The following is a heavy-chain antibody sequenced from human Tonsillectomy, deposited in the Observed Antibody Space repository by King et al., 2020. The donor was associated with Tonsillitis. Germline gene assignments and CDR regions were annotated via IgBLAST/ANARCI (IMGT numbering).Heavy chain of an antibody. V-gene: IGHV3-11*01. CDR2: IAGRSGSI. J-gene: IGHJ4*02. D-gene: IGHD4-17*01. CDR3: ARGYGDPGFDY. Sequence: VKLVESGGGLVKPGGSLRLSCAASGFIFSDSYMSWIRQAPGKGLEWVSYIAGRSGSIYYADSVKGRFTISRDIVNNSLFLQMTSLRAEDTAVYYCARGYGDPGFDYWGQGTLVTVSS. CDR1: GFIFSDSY.